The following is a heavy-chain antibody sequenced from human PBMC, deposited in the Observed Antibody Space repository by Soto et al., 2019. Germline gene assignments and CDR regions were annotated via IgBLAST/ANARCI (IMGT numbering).Heavy chain of an antibody. J-gene: IGHJ6*02. D-gene: IGHD3-22*01. Sequence: GGSLRLSCAASGFAFSDAWMNWVRQAPGKGLEWVGRIKIKTDGGTTDYAAPVKGRFTISRDDSKNTLYLQMNSLKTEDTAVYYCTTDSGYYDSRMGYYYYYGMDVWGQGTTVTVSS. V-gene: IGHV3-15*07. CDR3: TTDSGYYDSRMGYYYYYGMDV. CDR2: IKIKTDGGTT. CDR1: GFAFSDAW.